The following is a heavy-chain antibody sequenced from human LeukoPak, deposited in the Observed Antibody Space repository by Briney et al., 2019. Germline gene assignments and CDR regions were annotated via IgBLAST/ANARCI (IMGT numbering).Heavy chain of an antibody. CDR2: IYYSGST. CDR1: GGSISSSSYY. CDR3: ARDTALLWFGESHWFDP. Sequence: SSETLSLTCTVSGGSISSSSYYWGWIRQPPGKGLEWIGSIYYSGSTYYNPSLKSRVTISVDTSKNQFSLKLSSVTAADTAVYYCARDTALLWFGESHWFDPWGQGTLVTVSS. V-gene: IGHV4-39*07. J-gene: IGHJ5*02. D-gene: IGHD3-10*01.